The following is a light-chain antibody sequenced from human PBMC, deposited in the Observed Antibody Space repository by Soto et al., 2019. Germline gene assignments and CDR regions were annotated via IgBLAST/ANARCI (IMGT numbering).Light chain of an antibody. V-gene: IGLV1-40*01. CDR1: SSNIGAGYD. CDR3: QSYDTSLSGVI. CDR2: ADN. J-gene: IGLJ2*01. Sequence: QAVVTQTPSVSGAPGQKSTMSCTGSSSNIGAGYDVHWYQQLPGAAPRLLIYADNNRPSGVPDRFSASNSGTSASLAITGLQGEDEAVYYCQSYDTSLSGVIFGAGTQLTVL.